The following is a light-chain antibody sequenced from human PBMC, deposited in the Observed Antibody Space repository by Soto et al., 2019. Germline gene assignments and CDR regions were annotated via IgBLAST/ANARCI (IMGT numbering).Light chain of an antibody. Sequence: VLTQTPASLAVSLGERATISCKSSQSVLWSSNNKNFLSWYQLKPGQPPKLLLYWASTRGSGVPDRFSGSGSETDFTLTISRLQAEDVGIYYCQQYYDTVTFGQGTTVEI. CDR3: QQYYDTVT. CDR1: QSVLWSSNNKNF. J-gene: IGKJ1*01. V-gene: IGKV4-1*01. CDR2: WAS.